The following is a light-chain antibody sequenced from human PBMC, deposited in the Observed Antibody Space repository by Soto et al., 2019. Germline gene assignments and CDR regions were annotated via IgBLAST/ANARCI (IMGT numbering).Light chain of an antibody. CDR1: QSISTK. CDR3: QQYNIWSSIT. J-gene: IGKJ5*01. CDR2: GAS. Sequence: EIVMTQSPATLSVSPGERATLSCRASQSISTKVGWYQQKPGQAPRLLIYGASTRATGVPPRFSGSGPGTDFTLTISSLQSADFPVYFCQQYNIWSSITFGQGTRLEIK. V-gene: IGKV3-15*01.